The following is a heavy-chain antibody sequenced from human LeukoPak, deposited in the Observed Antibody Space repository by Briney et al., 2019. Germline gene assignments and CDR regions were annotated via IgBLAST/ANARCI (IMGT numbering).Heavy chain of an antibody. Sequence: ASVKVSCKASGYTFTSYGISWVRQAPGQGLEWMGWISAYNGNTNYAQKLQGRVTMTTDTSTSTAYMELRSLRSDDTAVYYCARDLGYGDYRYGMDVWGQGTTVTVSS. CDR2: ISAYNGNT. D-gene: IGHD4-17*01. J-gene: IGHJ6*02. CDR3: ARDLGYGDYRYGMDV. V-gene: IGHV1-18*01. CDR1: GYTFTSYG.